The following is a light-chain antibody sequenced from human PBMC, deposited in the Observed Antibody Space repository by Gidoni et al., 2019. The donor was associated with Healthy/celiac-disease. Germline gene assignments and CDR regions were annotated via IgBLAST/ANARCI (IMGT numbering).Light chain of an antibody. CDR2: GAS. J-gene: IGKJ4*01. CDR3: QQYNNWPPVT. Sequence: EIVMTQSPATLSVSPGERATPSCRASQSVSSNLAWYQQKPGQAPRLLIYGASTRATGIPARFSGSESGTEFTLTISSLQSEDFAVYYCQQYNNWPPVTFGGXTKVEIK. CDR1: QSVSSN. V-gene: IGKV3-15*01.